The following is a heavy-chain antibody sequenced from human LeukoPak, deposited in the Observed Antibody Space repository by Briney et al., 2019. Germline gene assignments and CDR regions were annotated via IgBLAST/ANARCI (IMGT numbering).Heavy chain of an antibody. V-gene: IGHV4-34*12. CDR2: IFDGKTI. J-gene: IGHJ4*02. Sequence: SDTLSLTCAVYGESLNYYYWSWIRQSPGKGLEWIGDIFDGKTINYNPSLKSRVTISAATSSQQFSLNLRSVTAADTAVYFCASGAWATRLDSWAQGALVIVSS. CDR1: GESLNYYY. CDR3: ASGAWATRLDS. D-gene: IGHD5-24*01.